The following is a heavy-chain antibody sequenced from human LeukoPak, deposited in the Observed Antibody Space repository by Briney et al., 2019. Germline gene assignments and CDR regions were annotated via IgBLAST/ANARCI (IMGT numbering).Heavy chain of an antibody. CDR1: GFTFSSYA. CDR3: AKERDIVVVVAATISWFDP. D-gene: IGHD2-15*01. V-gene: IGHV3-23*01. J-gene: IGHJ5*02. CDR2: ISGSGGST. Sequence: KTGGSLRLSCAASGFTFSSYAMSWVRQAPGKGLEWVSAISGSGGSTYYADSVKGRFTISRDNSKNTLYLQMNSLRAEDTAVYCCAKERDIVVVVAATISWFDPWGQGTLVTVSS.